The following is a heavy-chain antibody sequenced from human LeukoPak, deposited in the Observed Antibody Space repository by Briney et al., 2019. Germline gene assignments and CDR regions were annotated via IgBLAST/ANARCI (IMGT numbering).Heavy chain of an antibody. V-gene: IGHV4-59*01. CDR2: IYYSGNT. CDR1: GGSISDYY. D-gene: IGHD3-22*01. CDR3: AGEDYFDSSGYASWRFDI. Sequence: SETLSLTCTVSGGSISDYYWTWIRQPPGKGLEWIGHIYYSGNTIYNPSLKSRVTISIDTSKNQFSLKLTSVTTADTAVYYCAGEDYFDSSGYASWRFDIWGQGTMVTVSS. J-gene: IGHJ3*02.